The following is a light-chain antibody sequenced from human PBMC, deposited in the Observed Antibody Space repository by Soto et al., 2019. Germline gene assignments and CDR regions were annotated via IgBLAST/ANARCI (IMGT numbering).Light chain of an antibody. V-gene: IGKV2-28*01. J-gene: IGKJ2*01. CDR1: RSLLHSRGYSC. CDR3: MQSLQTPHT. Sequence: IVMTQSPVSLPVTPGEPASISCRCSRSLLHSRGYSCLDWYVQRPGQSPQVLIYLASNRASGVPARFSGSGSGTNFTLKISRVEAEDVGIYYCMQSLQTPHTFGRGTKLEIK. CDR2: LAS.